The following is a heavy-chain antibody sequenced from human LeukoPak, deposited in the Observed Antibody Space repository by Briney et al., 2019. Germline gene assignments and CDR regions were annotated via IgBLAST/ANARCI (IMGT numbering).Heavy chain of an antibody. J-gene: IGHJ4*02. CDR3: ARDSPYGSGSLDY. CDR1: GYTFTSYG. CDR2: IIPILGIA. D-gene: IGHD3-10*01. V-gene: IGHV1-69*04. Sequence: SVKVSCKASGYTFTSYGISWVRQAPGQGLGWMGRIIPILGIANYAQKLQGRVTITADKSTSTAYMELSSLRSEDTAVYYCARDSPYGSGSLDYWGQGTLVTVSS.